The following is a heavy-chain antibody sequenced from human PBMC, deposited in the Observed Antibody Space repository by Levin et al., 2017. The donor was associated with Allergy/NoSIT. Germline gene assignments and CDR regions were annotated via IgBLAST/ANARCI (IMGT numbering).Heavy chain of an antibody. J-gene: IGHJ5*02. CDR3: VKLVGSAINRRYFVWRLDP. D-gene: IGHD3-9*01. CDR1: GYTFATHW. Sequence: GESLKISCQASGYTFATHWIGWVRQKPGKGLEWMGFIYPRDSDARYNPSFQGQISISADTSISTAYLQWRTLKAPDAATYYCVKLVGSAINRRYFVWRLDPWGQGTVVTVSS. V-gene: IGHV5-51*01. CDR2: IYPRDSDA.